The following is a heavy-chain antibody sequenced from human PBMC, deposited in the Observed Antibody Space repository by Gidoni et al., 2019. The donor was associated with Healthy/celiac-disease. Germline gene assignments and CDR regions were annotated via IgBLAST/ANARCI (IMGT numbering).Heavy chain of an antibody. Sequence: EVQLVESGGGLVQPGGSLRLSCSASGFAFSRYALHWVRQAPGKGLEYVSAISSIGGSTYYADSLKGRFTISRDNSKNTLYLQMSSLRPEDTAVYYCVKESYTSNWRYYYYGMDVWGQGTTVTVSS. CDR3: VKESYTSNWRYYYYGMDV. D-gene: IGHD6-13*01. CDR1: GFAFSRYA. V-gene: IGHV3-64D*09. J-gene: IGHJ6*02. CDR2: ISSIGGST.